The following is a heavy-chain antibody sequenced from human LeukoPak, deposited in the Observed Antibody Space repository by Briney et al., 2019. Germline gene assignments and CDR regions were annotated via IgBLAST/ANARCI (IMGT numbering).Heavy chain of an antibody. CDR2: IYTGGTT. J-gene: IGHJ4*02. Sequence: GGSLRLSCTASGFTISGNYMMWVRQAPGKGLEWVSVIYTGGTTYYADSVKGRFTISRDNSKNTVYLQMNTLRAEDTAVYYCASRDGYSLGYWSQGALVTVSS. V-gene: IGHV3-66*01. CDR1: GFTISGNY. CDR3: ASRDGYSLGY. D-gene: IGHD5-24*01.